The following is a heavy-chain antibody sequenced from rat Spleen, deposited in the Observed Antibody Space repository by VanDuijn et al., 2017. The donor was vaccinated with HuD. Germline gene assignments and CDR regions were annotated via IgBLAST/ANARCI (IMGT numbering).Heavy chain of an antibody. CDR2: INSAGST. CDR3: ARLGISGRTYVMYA. Sequence: EVQLQESGPGLVKPSQSLSLTCSVTGYSITSSYRWNWIRKFPGNKLEWMGYINSAGSTNYNPSLKSRISITRDTSKNQFFLQVNSVTTEDTATYYCARLGISGRTYVMYAWGQGASVTVSS. D-gene: IGHD4-3*01. CDR1: GYSITSSYR. J-gene: IGHJ4*01. V-gene: IGHV3-3*01.